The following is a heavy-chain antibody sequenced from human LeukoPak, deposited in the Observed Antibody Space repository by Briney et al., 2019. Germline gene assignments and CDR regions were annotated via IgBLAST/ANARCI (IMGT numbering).Heavy chain of an antibody. D-gene: IGHD3-9*01. CDR3: TSSRLRYFAWLLSGRYYGMDV. CDR1: GFTFSGSA. CDR2: IRSKANSYAT. V-gene: IGHV3-73*01. J-gene: IGHJ6*02. Sequence: QAGGSLRLSCAASGFTFSGSAMHWVRQASGKGLEWVGRIRSKANSYATAYAASVKGRFTISRDDSKNTAYLQMNSLKTEDTAVYYCTSSRLRYFAWLLSGRYYGMDVWGQGTTVTVSS.